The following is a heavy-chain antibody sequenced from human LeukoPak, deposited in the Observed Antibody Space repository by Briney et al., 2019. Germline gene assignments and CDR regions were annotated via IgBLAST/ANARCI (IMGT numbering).Heavy chain of an antibody. CDR1: GDSISSYY. D-gene: IGHD3-16*02. Sequence: SETLSLTCTVSGDSISSYYWRWIRQPPGKGLEWLGYIYYSGSTNYNPSLKSRVTISVDTSKNQFSLKLSSVTAADTAVYYCARSRLRSGELSNWGQGTLVTVSS. V-gene: IGHV4-59*01. CDR2: IYYSGST. J-gene: IGHJ4*02. CDR3: ARSRLRSGELSN.